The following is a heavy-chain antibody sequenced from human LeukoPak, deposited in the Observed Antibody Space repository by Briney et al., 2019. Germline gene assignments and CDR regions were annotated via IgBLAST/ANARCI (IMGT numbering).Heavy chain of an antibody. CDR1: GGSISSYY. Sequence: PSETLSLTCTVSGGSISSYYWSWIRQPPGKGLEWIGYIYYSGSTNYNPSLKSRVTISVDTSKNQFSLKLSSVTAADTAVNYCARDRAATDYWGQGTLVTVSS. CDR2: IYYSGST. V-gene: IGHV4-59*01. D-gene: IGHD1-26*01. CDR3: ARDRAATDY. J-gene: IGHJ4*02.